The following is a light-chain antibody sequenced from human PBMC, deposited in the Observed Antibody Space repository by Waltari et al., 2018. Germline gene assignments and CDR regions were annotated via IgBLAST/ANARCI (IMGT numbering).Light chain of an antibody. CDR3: QKYGTLPAT. CDR2: DAS. Sequence: EIVFTQSPGTLSLSPGERATLSCRASQSVSRTLAWYQQKPGQAPRLLIYDASTRATGIPDRFSGSGFGTDFSLTISRLEPEDFAVYYCQKYGTLPATFGQGTTVEIK. V-gene: IGKV3-20*01. J-gene: IGKJ1*01. CDR1: QSVSRT.